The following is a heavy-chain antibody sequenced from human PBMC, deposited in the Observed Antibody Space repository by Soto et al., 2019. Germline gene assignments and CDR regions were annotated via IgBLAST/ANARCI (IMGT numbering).Heavy chain of an antibody. CDR2: IKSKTDGGTT. J-gene: IGHJ3*02. Sequence: GGSLRLSCAASGFTFSNAWMSWVRQAPGKGLEWVGRIKSKTDGGTTDYAAPVKGRFTISRDDSKNTLYLQMNSLKTEDTAVYYCTTPSGREEWLFDAFDIWGQGTMVTVSS. D-gene: IGHD3-3*01. CDR3: TTPSGREEWLFDAFDI. CDR1: GFTFSNAW. V-gene: IGHV3-15*01.